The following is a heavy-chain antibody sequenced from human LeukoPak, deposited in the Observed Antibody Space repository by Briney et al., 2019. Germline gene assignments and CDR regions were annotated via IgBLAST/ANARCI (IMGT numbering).Heavy chain of an antibody. J-gene: IGHJ4*02. D-gene: IGHD3-9*01. Sequence: ASVKVSCKASGYTFTSYYMHWVRQAPGQGLEWMGIINPNAGTTSYVQKFQGRVTVTRDTSTSTVYMELSSLRSEDTAVYYCARDLSGGKLRYFDWLPPDYWGQGTLVTVSS. CDR1: GYTFTSYY. CDR3: ARDLSGGKLRYFDWLPPDY. V-gene: IGHV1-46*01. CDR2: INPNAGTT.